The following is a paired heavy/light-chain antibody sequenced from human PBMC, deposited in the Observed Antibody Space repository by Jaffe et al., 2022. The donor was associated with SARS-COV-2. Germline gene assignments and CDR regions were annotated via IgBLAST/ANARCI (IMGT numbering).Light chain of an antibody. Sequence: QSALTQPASVSGSPGQSITISCTGTSSDVGGYNYVSWYQQHPGKAPKLMIYDVSNRPSGVSNRFSGSKSGNTASLTISGLQAEDEADYYCSSYTSRSTLVVFGEGTKLTVL. V-gene: IGLV2-14*01. CDR3: SSYTSRSTLVV. J-gene: IGLJ2*01. CDR1: SSDVGGYNY. CDR2: DVS.
Heavy chain of an antibody. CDR2: ISYDGSNK. J-gene: IGHJ1*01. CDR3: AREFHPRDYQNYAAEYFRY. V-gene: IGHV3-30*04. Sequence: QVQLVESGGGVVQPGGSLTLSCAASGFIFSSYAMHWVRQAPGKGLEWVAVISYDGSNKYYADSVRARFTISRDNYKSTLYLQMNSLRGDDTAMYYCAREFHPRDYQNYAAEYFRYWGQGTLVFVSS. CDR1: GFIFSSYA. D-gene: IGHD2-2*01.